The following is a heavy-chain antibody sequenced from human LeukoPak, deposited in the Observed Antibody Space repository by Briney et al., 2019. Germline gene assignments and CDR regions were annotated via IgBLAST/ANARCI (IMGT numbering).Heavy chain of an antibody. CDR2: ISYDGSNK. CDR3: ARGYRGSTWHFLGF. CDR1: GFTFSSYA. D-gene: IGHD3-10*01. J-gene: IGHJ4*02. Sequence: GGSLRLSCAASGFTFSSYAMHWVRQAPGKGLEWVAVISYDGSNKYYADSVKGRFTISRDNSKNTLYLQMNSLRAEDTAINYCARGYRGSTWHFLGFWGQGTLVTVSS. V-gene: IGHV3-30-3*01.